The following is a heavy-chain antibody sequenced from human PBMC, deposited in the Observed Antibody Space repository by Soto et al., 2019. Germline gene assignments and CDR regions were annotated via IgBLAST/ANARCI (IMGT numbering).Heavy chain of an antibody. J-gene: IGHJ2*01. CDR1: GFTFSDYY. V-gene: IGHV3-11*05. CDR2: ISSSSSYT. Sequence: QVQLVESGGGLVKPGGSLRLSCAASGFTFSDYYMSWIRQAPGKGLEWVSYISSSSSYTNYADSVKGRFTISRDNAKNSLYLQMNSLRAEDTAVYYCARSIYGDYVLLWYFDLWGRGTLVTVSS. D-gene: IGHD4-17*01. CDR3: ARSIYGDYVLLWYFDL.